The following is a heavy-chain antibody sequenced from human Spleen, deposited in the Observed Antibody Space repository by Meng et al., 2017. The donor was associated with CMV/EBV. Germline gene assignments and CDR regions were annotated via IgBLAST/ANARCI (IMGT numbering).Heavy chain of an antibody. CDR3: ARASPDSDWYFDL. D-gene: IGHD2-2*01. V-gene: IGHV4-4*02. CDR1: GGSLSSSNW. CDR2: VSHSGST. Sequence: AVSGGSLSSSNWWSCVRQPPEKGLEWIGEVSHSGSTNFDPSLTSRVTMSVDKSKNQFSLNLTSVTAADTAVYYCARASPDSDWYFDLWGRGTLVTVSS. J-gene: IGHJ2*01.